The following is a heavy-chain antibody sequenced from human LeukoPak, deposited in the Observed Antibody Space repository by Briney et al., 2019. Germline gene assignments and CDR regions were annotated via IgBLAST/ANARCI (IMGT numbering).Heavy chain of an antibody. D-gene: IGHD1-26*01. CDR2: IYPGDSDT. V-gene: IGHV5-51*01. J-gene: IGHJ5*02. Sequence: GESLKISCKGSGYSFTSYWIGWGRQMPGKCLEWMGIIYPGDSDTRYSPSFQGQVTISADKSISTAYLQWSSLKASDTAMYYCARHPGWEQNWFDPWGQGTLVTVSS. CDR3: ARHPGWEQNWFDP. CDR1: GYSFTSYW.